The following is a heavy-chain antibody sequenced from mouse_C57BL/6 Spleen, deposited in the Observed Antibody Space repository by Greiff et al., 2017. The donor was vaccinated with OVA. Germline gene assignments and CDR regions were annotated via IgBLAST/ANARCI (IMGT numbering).Heavy chain of an antibody. Sequence: EVHLVESGPGLVKPSQSLSLTCSVTGYSITSGYYWNWIRQFPGNKLEWMGYISYDGSNNYNPSLKNRISITRDTSKNQFFLKLNSVTTEDTATYYCARDGSYWYFDVWGTGTTVTVSS. J-gene: IGHJ1*03. CDR2: ISYDGSN. CDR1: GYSITSGYY. V-gene: IGHV3-6*01. CDR3: ARDGSYWYFDV.